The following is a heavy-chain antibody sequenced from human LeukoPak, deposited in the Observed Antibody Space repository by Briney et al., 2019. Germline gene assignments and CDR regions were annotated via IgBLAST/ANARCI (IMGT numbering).Heavy chain of an antibody. CDR2: IYYSGST. J-gene: IGHJ4*02. CDR3: ARGRIAAAGLFDY. D-gene: IGHD6-13*01. CDR1: GASISSNSYY. Sequence: SETLSLTCTVSGASISSNSYYWAWIRQPPGRGLEWIGSIYYSGSTYYNPSLKSRVTISVDTSKNQFSLKLSSVTAADTAVYYCARGRIAAAGLFDYWGQGTLVTVSS. V-gene: IGHV4-39*01.